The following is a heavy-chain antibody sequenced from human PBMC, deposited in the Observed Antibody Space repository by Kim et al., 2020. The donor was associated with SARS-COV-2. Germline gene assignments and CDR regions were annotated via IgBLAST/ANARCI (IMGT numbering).Heavy chain of an antibody. D-gene: IGHD3-10*01. CDR3: ARVEPYYGSGDY. CDR2: IIPILGIA. CDR1: GGTFSSYA. Sequence: SVKVSCKASGGTFSSYAISWVRQAPGQGLEWMGRIIPILGIANYAQKFQGRVTITADKSTSTAYMELSSLRSEDTAVYYCARVEPYYGSGDYWGQGTLVTVSS. V-gene: IGHV1-69*04. J-gene: IGHJ4*02.